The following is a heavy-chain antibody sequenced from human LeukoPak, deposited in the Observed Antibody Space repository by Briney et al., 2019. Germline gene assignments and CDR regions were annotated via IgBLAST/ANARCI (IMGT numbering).Heavy chain of an antibody. D-gene: IGHD1-20*01. CDR3: ARGCIRGGCFDS. J-gene: IGHJ5*01. CDR1: GYSFNSQH. V-gene: IGHV1-46*02. Sequence: ASVKVSCKASGYSFNSQHIHWVRQAPGQGLEWMGIIIPSGGGTNYAQKFQGRISMTRDTSTSTLYLEMNSLRSDDTAIYYCARGCIRGGCFDSWGRGSLVTVSS. CDR2: IIPSGGGT.